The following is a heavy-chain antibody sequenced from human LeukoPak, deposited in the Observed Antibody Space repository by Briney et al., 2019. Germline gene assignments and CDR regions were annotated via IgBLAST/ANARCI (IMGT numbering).Heavy chain of an antibody. J-gene: IGHJ4*02. V-gene: IGHV3-74*01. CDR1: GFTFSRYW. CDR2: IDEHGTTI. CDR3: ARDVGGAGSH. Sequence: HTGGSLRLSCAVSGFTFSRYWMHWVRQAPGEGLVWVSRIDEHGTTIDYADSVRDRFTISRDNAKNTLYLHMNSLRAEDTAMYYCARDVGGAGSHWGQGSLVTVSS. D-gene: IGHD3-10*01.